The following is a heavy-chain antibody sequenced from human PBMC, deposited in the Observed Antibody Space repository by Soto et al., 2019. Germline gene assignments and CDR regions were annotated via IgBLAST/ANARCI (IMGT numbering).Heavy chain of an antibody. D-gene: IGHD4-17*01. Sequence: GGSLRLSCAASGFTFSSYAMHWVRQAPGKGLEWVAVISYDGSNKYYADSVKGRFTISRDNSKNTLYLQMNSLRAEDTAVYYCARADIDYPIDYWGQGTLVTVSS. CDR1: GFTFSSYA. V-gene: IGHV3-30-3*01. CDR2: ISYDGSNK. J-gene: IGHJ4*02. CDR3: ARADIDYPIDY.